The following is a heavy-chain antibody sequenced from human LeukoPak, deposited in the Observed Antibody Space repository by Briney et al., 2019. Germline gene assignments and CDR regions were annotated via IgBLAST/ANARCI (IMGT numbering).Heavy chain of an antibody. CDR3: ARGLRYYDSSGHDAFDI. J-gene: IGHJ3*02. CDR2: INPNSGGT. V-gene: IGHV1-2*06. Sequence: ASVKVSCXASGYTFTGYYMHWVRQAPGQGLVWMGRINPNSGGTNYAQKFQGRVTMTRDTSISTAYMELSRLRSDDTAVYYCARGLRYYDSSGHDAFDIWGQGTMVTVSS. CDR1: GYTFTGYY. D-gene: IGHD3-22*01.